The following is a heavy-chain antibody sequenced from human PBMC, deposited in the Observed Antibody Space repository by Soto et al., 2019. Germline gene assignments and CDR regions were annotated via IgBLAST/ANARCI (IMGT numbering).Heavy chain of an antibody. J-gene: IGHJ5*02. D-gene: IGHD2-2*01. CDR3: ARVLCSRNTCYFNDWFET. CDR2: IYYSGSA. Sequence: SSTXSLTCTVSVFSISSGANYLSWVRQGPGKVLEWIGNIYYSGSAYYNPSLKSRLTMSVDTSKNSFSLKLTSVTAADTAVYCCARVLCSRNTCYFNDWFETWGQGTLVKVS. V-gene: IGHV4-31*03. CDR1: VFSISSGANY.